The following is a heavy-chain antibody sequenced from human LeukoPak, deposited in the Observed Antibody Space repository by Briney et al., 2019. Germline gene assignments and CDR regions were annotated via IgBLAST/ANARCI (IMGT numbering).Heavy chain of an antibody. J-gene: IGHJ6*02. CDR3: ARDLVDTAMVSRAMHYYGMDV. CDR1: GGTFSSYA. D-gene: IGHD5-18*01. Sequence: SVNVSCKASGGTFSSYAISWVRQAPGQGLEWMGGIIPIFGTANYAQKFQGRVTITADESTSTAYMELSSLRSEDTAVYYCARDLVDTAMVSRAMHYYGMDVWGQGTTVTVSS. V-gene: IGHV1-69*13. CDR2: IIPIFGTA.